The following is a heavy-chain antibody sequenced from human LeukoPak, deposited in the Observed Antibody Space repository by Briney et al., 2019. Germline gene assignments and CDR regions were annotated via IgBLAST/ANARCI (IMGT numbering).Heavy chain of an antibody. Sequence: SETLSLTCTVSGGSISSYYWSWIRQPPGKGLEWIGYIYYSGSTNYNPSLKSRVTISVDTSKNQFSLKLSSVTAADTAVYYCARVYDSSGYYFDYWGQGTLVTVSS. CDR3: ARVYDSSGYYFDY. D-gene: IGHD3-22*01. CDR1: GGSISSYY. V-gene: IGHV4-59*01. J-gene: IGHJ4*02. CDR2: IYYSGST.